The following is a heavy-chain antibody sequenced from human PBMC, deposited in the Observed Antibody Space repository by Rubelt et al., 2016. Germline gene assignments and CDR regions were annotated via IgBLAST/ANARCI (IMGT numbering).Heavy chain of an antibody. V-gene: IGHV3-30*18. CDR1: FV. CDR3: AKSRLGPQPLYYDALAGSRYDYYGMDV. D-gene: IGHD3-9*01. CDR2: TSHDGRNK. J-gene: IGHJ6*02. Sequence: FVMFWVRQAPGKGLEWVAVTSHDGRNKYYEDPVKGRLTISRDNSKNTLFLQMESLRAEEAAGYYCAKSRLGPQPLYYDALAGSRYDYYGMDVWGQGTTVTVSS.